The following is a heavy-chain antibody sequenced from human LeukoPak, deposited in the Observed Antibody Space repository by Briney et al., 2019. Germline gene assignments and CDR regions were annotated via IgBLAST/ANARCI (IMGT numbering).Heavy chain of an antibody. D-gene: IGHD6-13*01. J-gene: IGHJ5*02. CDR3: ARDAPQVPAAGVLAS. CDR2: INTVASYI. CDR1: GGTFSSFS. V-gene: IGHV3-21*04. Sequence: GGSLRLSCAASGGTFSSFSFNWVRQGPGKGLEWVSSINTVASYIYYADSVKGRFTISRDNAKNTLLLQMNRLRVEDTAIYYCARDAPQVPAAGVLASWGQGSLVTVSS.